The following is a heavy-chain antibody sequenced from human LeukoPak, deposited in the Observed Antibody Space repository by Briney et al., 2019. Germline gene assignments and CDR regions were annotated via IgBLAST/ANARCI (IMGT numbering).Heavy chain of an antibody. V-gene: IGHV3-30*04. Sequence: PGGSLRLSCAASGFTFSSYAMHWVRQAPGKGLEWVAVISYDGSNKYYADSVKGRFTISRDNSKNTLYLQMNSLRAEDTAVYYCARDWGKYYDSSDDLDYWGQGTLVTVSS. CDR1: GFTFSSYA. D-gene: IGHD3-22*01. CDR3: ARDWGKYYDSSDDLDY. J-gene: IGHJ4*02. CDR2: ISYDGSNK.